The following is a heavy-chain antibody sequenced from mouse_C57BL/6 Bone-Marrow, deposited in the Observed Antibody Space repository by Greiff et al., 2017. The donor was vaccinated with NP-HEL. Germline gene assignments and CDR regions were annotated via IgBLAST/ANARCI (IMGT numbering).Heavy chain of an antibody. CDR1: GYTFTSYW. Sequence: QVQLQQPGAELVKPGASVKLSCKASGYTFTSYWMHWVKQRPGQGLEWIGMIHPNSGSTNYNEKFKSKATLTVDKSSSTAYMQLSSLASEDSAVYYCARRSGRRGDYWGQGTTLTVSS. CDR2: IHPNSGST. D-gene: IGHD3-2*02. V-gene: IGHV1-64*01. CDR3: ARRSGRRGDY. J-gene: IGHJ2*01.